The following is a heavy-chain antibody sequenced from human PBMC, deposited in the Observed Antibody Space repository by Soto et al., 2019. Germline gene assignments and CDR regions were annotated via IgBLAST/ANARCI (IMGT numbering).Heavy chain of an antibody. V-gene: IGHV1-69*02. CDR2: IIPIIGII. Sequence: QVQLVQSGAEVKKPGSSVKVSCKASGGTFSTYTITWVRQAPGQGLEWMGRIIPIIGIINYAQKFQGRVTISADKFTGTAYMELTGLRSDDTAVYYCSVDPDRYYNDSHASSYPWGQGTLVTVSS. J-gene: IGHJ5*02. D-gene: IGHD1-1*01. CDR1: GGTFSTYT. CDR3: SVDPDRYYNDSHASSYP.